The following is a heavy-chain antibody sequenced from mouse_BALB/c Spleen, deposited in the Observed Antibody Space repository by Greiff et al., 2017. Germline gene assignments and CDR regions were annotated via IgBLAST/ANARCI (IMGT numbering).Heavy chain of an antibody. CDR1: GYTFSSYW. D-gene: IGHD2-12*01. Sequence: QVQLQQSGAELMKPGASVKISCKATGYTFSSYWIEWVKQRPGHGLEWIGEILPGSGSTNYNEKFKGKATFTADTSSNTAYMQLSSLTSEDSAVYYCARRGYSGAYWGQGTLVTVSA. CDR3: ARRGYSGAY. V-gene: IGHV1-9*01. CDR2: ILPGSGST. J-gene: IGHJ3*01.